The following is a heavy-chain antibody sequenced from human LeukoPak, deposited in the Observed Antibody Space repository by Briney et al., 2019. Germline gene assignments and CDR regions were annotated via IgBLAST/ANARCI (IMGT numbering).Heavy chain of an antibody. V-gene: IGHV4-34*01. CDR1: GGSFSGYY. CDR3: ARGLVAARNYFDY. Sequence: PSETLSLTCAVYGGSFSGYYWSWIRQPPGKGLEWIGEINHSGSTNYNPSLKSRVTISVDTSKNQFSLKLSSVTAADTAVYYCARGLVAARNYFDYWGRGTLVTVS. D-gene: IGHD6-6*01. J-gene: IGHJ4*02. CDR2: INHSGST.